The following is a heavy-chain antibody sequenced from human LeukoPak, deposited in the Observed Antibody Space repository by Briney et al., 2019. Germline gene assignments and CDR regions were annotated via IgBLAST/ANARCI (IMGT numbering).Heavy chain of an antibody. D-gene: IGHD6-13*01. CDR3: ARDRGDSSSWLNWFDP. CDR2: IYYSGGT. J-gene: IGHJ5*02. V-gene: IGHV4-59*01. CDR1: GGSISSYY. Sequence: SETLSLTCTVSGGSISSYYWSWIRQPPGKGLEWIGYIYYSGGTNYNPSLKSRVTISVDTSKNQFSLKLSSVTAADTAVYCCARDRGDSSSWLNWFDPWGQGTLVTVSS.